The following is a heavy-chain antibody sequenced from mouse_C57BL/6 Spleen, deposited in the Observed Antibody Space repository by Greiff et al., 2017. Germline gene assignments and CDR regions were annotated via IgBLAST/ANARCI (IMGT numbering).Heavy chain of an antibody. CDR1: GFTFSSYA. CDR2: ISDGGSYT. D-gene: IGHD4-1*01. J-gene: IGHJ2*01. Sequence: EVNLVESGGGLVKPGGSLKLSCAASGFTFSSYAMSWVRQTPEKRLEWVATISDGGSYTYYPDNVKGRFTISRDNAKNNLYLQMSHLKSEDTAMYYCARDKLGRSFDYWGQGTTLTVSS. CDR3: ARDKLGRSFDY. V-gene: IGHV5-4*01.